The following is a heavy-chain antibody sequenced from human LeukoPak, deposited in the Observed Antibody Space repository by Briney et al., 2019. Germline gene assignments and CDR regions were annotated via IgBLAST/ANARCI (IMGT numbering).Heavy chain of an antibody. V-gene: IGHV4-34*01. J-gene: IGHJ4*02. CDR2: VNHSGAT. CDR3: ARVERSFFYDSRGSGYSYYFDS. CDR1: GGSS. Sequence: SETLSLTCDVYGGSSWSWIRQPPGKGLERIGEVNHSGATNIKSSLKSRVTISLDTSKNQLSLRLRSVAAADTAMYYCARVERSFFYDSRGSGYSYYFDSWGQGSLVTVSS. D-gene: IGHD3-22*01.